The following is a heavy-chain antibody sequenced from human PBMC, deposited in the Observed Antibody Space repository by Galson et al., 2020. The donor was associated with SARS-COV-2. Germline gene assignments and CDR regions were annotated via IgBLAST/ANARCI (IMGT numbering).Heavy chain of an antibody. CDR1: GFTFSSYG. D-gene: IGHD3-22*01. J-gene: IGHJ4*02. CDR3: AKSVSGYYPFDY. Sequence: GGSLRLSCVASGFTFSSYGMHWVRQAPGKGLEWVAVISYDGSNKYYADSVKGRFTISRDNSKNTLYLQMNSLRAEDTAVYYCAKSVSGYYPFDYWGQGTLVTVSS. V-gene: IGHV3-30*18. CDR2: ISYDGSNK.